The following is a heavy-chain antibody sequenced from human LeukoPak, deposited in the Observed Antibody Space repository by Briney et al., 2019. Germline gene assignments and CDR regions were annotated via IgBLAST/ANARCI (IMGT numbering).Heavy chain of an antibody. D-gene: IGHD3-10*01. CDR3: ARDRDEVLLWFGELIPAGYFDY. CDR2: INPNSGGT. V-gene: IGHV1-2*02. Sequence: ASVKVSCKASGYTFTGYYMHWVRQAPGQGLEWMGWINPNSGGTNYAQKFQGRATMTRDTSISTAYMELSRLRSDDTAVYYCARDRDEVLLWFGELIPAGYFDYWGQGTLVTVSS. J-gene: IGHJ4*02. CDR1: GYTFTGYY.